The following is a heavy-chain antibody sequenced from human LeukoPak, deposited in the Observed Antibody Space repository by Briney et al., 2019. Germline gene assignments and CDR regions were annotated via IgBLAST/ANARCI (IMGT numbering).Heavy chain of an antibody. CDR3: SGDPNGDYVGAFDM. CDR1: GFTFSNYA. V-gene: IGHV3-23*01. Sequence: PGGSLRLSCTASGFTFSNYAMTWVRQAPGKGLEWVASIRGGGVTKYYADSVKGRFTISRDNSKNTLFLQMNSLRGEDTAVYYCSGDPNGDYVGAFDMWGPGTMVTVSS. D-gene: IGHD4-17*01. J-gene: IGHJ3*02. CDR2: IRGGGVTK.